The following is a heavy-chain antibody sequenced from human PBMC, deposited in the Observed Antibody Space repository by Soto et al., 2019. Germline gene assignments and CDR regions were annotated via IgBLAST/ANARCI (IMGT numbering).Heavy chain of an antibody. J-gene: IGHJ3*01. Sequence: EVQLLESGGGLVQPGGSLRLACAASXFTFNNYAMNWVRQAPGRGLEWVSIISPNGDSTYYADSVKGRFTISRDNSQNTVFLQMNSLRAEDTAIYFCAKVRLTDYLRYAPHLWGQGTLVTVSS. V-gene: IGHV3-23*01. D-gene: IGHD2-8*01. CDR3: AKVRLTDYLRYAPHL. CDR1: XFTFNNYA. CDR2: ISPNGDST.